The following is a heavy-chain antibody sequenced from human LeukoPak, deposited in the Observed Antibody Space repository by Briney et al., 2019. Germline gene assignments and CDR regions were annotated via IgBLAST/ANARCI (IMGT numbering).Heavy chain of an antibody. CDR3: ATTSLGYCSSTSCSLARYYYMDV. V-gene: IGHV1-69*13. Sequence: GAAVKVSCMASGGTFSSYAISWVRQAPGQGLEWMGGIIPIFGTANYAQKFQGRVTITADESTSTAYMELSSLRSEDTAVYYCATTSLGYCSSTSCSLARYYYMDVWGKGTTVTISS. CDR2: IIPIFGTA. J-gene: IGHJ6*03. D-gene: IGHD2-2*01. CDR1: GGTFSSYA.